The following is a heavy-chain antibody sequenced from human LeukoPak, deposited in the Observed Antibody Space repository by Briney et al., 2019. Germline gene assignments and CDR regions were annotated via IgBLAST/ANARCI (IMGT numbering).Heavy chain of an antibody. D-gene: IGHD1-26*01. V-gene: IGHV3-23*01. Sequence: PGGSLRLSCAASGFTFSSYAMSWVRQAPGKGLEWVSAISGSGGSTYYADSVKGRFTISRDYSKNTLYLQMNSLRAEDTAVYYCANNGSWELPVTYWGQGTLVTVSS. J-gene: IGHJ4*02. CDR1: GFTFSSYA. CDR3: ANNGSWELPVTY. CDR2: ISGSGGST.